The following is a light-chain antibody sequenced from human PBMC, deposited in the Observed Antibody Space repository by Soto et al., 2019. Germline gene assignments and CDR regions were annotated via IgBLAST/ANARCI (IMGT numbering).Light chain of an antibody. CDR1: SSDVGSYNL. J-gene: IGLJ1*01. Sequence: QSVLTQPASVSGSPGQSITISCTGTSSDVGSYNLVSWYQQHPGKAPKLMIYEVSKRPSGVSNRFSGSKSDNTASLTISGLQAEDEADYYCCSYAGSTFYVFGTGTKLTVL. V-gene: IGLV2-23*02. CDR2: EVS. CDR3: CSYAGSTFYV.